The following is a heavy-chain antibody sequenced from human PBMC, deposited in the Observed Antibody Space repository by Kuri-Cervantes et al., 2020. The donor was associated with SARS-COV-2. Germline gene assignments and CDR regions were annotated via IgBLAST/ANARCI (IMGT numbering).Heavy chain of an antibody. Sequence: GESLKISCAASGFTFSSYWMSWVRQAPGKGLEWVANIKQDGSEKYYADSVKSRFTISRDNAKNSLYLQMNSLRAEDTAVYYCARDRRVQPGRVYYGMDVWGQGTTVTGSS. D-gene: IGHD4/OR15-4a*01. CDR2: IKQDGSEK. V-gene: IGHV3-7*05. CDR3: ARDRRVQPGRVYYGMDV. CDR1: GFTFSSYW. J-gene: IGHJ6*02.